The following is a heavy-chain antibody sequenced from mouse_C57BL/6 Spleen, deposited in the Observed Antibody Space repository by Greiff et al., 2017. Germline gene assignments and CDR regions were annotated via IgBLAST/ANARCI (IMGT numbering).Heavy chain of an antibody. Sequence: EVKLMESGGGLVKPGGSLKLSCAASGFTFSSYAMSWVRQTPEKRLEWVATISDGGSYTYYPDNVKGRFTISRDNAKNNLYLQMSHLKSEDTAMYYCARDRRFITTVEDAMDYWGQGTSVTVSS. CDR3: ARDRRFITTVEDAMDY. V-gene: IGHV5-4*01. CDR2: ISDGGSYT. D-gene: IGHD1-1*01. CDR1: GFTFSSYA. J-gene: IGHJ4*01.